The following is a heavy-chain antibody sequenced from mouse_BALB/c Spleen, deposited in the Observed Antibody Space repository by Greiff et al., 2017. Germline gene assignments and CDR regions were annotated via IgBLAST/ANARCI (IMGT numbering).Heavy chain of an antibody. CDR3: ARHYGNYEEDYAMDY. D-gene: IGHD2-1*01. CDR2: ISSGGSYT. Sequence: DVMLVESGGDLVKPGGSLKLSCAASGFTFSSYGMSWVRQTPDKRLEWVATISSGGSYTYYPDSVKGRFTISRDNAKNTLYLQMSSLKSEDTAMYYCARHYGNYEEDYAMDYWGQGTSVTVSS. J-gene: IGHJ4*01. CDR1: GFTFSSYG. V-gene: IGHV5-6*02.